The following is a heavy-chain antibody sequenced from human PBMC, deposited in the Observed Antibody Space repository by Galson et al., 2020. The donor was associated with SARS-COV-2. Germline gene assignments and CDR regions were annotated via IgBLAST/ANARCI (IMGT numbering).Heavy chain of an antibody. Sequence: GGSLRLSCAASGFTFSSYGMHWVRQAPGKGLEWVAVIWYDGSNKYYADSVKGRFTISRDNSKNTLYLQMNSLRAEDTAVYYCATQGYCSGGSCYPYYYYGMDVWGQGTTVTVSS. CDR2: IWYDGSNK. CDR3: ATQGYCSGGSCYPYYYYGMDV. V-gene: IGHV3-33*01. D-gene: IGHD2-15*01. CDR1: GFTFSSYG. J-gene: IGHJ6*02.